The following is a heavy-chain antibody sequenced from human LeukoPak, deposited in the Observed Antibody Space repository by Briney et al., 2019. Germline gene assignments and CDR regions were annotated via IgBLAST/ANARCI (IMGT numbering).Heavy chain of an antibody. D-gene: IGHD1-14*01. V-gene: IGHV3-23*01. CDR1: GFTFRNYA. Sequence: GSLRLSCAAFGFTFRNYAMYWVRQAPGKGLEWVSAISSSDANTYYADSVKGRFTISRDNSKNTLYLQMNSLRAEDTALYYCAIREPIGYWGQGTLVTVSS. CDR2: ISSSDANT. J-gene: IGHJ4*02. CDR3: AIREPIGY.